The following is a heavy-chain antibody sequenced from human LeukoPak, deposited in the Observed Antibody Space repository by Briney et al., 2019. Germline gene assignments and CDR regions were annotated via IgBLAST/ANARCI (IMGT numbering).Heavy chain of an antibody. Sequence: PGRSLRLSCAASEFTFSTYGMHWVRQAPGKGLEWVALIWYDGSNKYYADSVKGRFTISGDNSKNMLYLQMNSLRAEDTAVYYCARGSGSYNGNLDYWGQGTLVTVSS. V-gene: IGHV3-33*08. D-gene: IGHD3-10*01. CDR1: EFTFSTYG. J-gene: IGHJ4*02. CDR2: IWYDGSNK. CDR3: ARGSGSYNGNLDY.